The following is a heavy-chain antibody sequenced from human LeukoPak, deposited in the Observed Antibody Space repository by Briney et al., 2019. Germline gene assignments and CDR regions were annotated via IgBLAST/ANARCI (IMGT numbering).Heavy chain of an antibody. Sequence: SVKVSCKASGGTFSSYAISWVRQAPGQGLEWMGGIIPIFGTANYAQKFQGRVTITADESTSTAYMELSSLRSEDTAVYYCARLWFGEILFDYWGQGTLVSDSS. CDR3: ARLWFGEILFDY. CDR2: IIPIFGTA. J-gene: IGHJ4*02. CDR1: GGTFSSYA. V-gene: IGHV1-69*13. D-gene: IGHD3-10*01.